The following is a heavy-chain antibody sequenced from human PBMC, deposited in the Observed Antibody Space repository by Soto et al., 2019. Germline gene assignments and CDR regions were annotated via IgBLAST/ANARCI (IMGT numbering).Heavy chain of an antibody. D-gene: IGHD4-17*01. CDR3: AKVVATVITPGYYFDY. Sequence: GSLRLSCAASGFTFSTYAMSWVRQAPGKGLEWVSAISGSGGSTYYADSVKGRFTISRDNSKNTLYLQMNSLRAEDTAVYYCAKVVATVITPGYYFDYWGQGTLVTVSS. CDR1: GFTFSTYA. V-gene: IGHV3-23*01. J-gene: IGHJ4*02. CDR2: ISGSGGST.